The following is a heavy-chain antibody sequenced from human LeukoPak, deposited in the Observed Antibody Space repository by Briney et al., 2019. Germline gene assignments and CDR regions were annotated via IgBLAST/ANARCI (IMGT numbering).Heavy chain of an antibody. J-gene: IGHJ4*02. Sequence: GGSLRLSCAASGFTFSSYALSWVRQAPGKGLEWVSAISGSGGSTYYADSVKGRFTISRDNSKNTLYLQMNSLRAEDTAVYYCAKSKTALLYEVVSAATGGTSHFDYWGQGTLVTVSS. CDR1: GFTFSSYA. CDR2: ISGSGGST. D-gene: IGHD2-2*01. CDR3: AKSKTALLYEVVSAATGGTSHFDY. V-gene: IGHV3-23*01.